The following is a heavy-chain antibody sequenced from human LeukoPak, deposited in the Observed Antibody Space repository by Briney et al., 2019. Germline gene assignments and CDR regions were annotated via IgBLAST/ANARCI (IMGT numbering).Heavy chain of an antibody. D-gene: IGHD4-17*01. J-gene: IGHJ4*02. CDR1: GFTFSSYA. Sequence: GGSLRLSCAASGFTFSSYAMSWARQAPGKGLEWVSGLNWNGGGTGYADSVKGRFTISRDNVKNSLYLQMNSLRAEDTAVYYCASPAYGDYALFDYWGQGTLVTVSS. V-gene: IGHV3-20*04. CDR3: ASPAYGDYALFDY. CDR2: LNWNGGGT.